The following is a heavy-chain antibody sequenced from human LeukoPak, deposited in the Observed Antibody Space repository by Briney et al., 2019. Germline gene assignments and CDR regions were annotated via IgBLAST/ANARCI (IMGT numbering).Heavy chain of an antibody. CDR3: ARGADSYCTNGVCYLYYYYYMDV. J-gene: IGHJ6*03. D-gene: IGHD2-8*01. Sequence: GSLRLSCAASGFTFDDYGMSWVRQPPGKGLEWIGEINHSGSTNYNPSLKSRVTISVDTSKNQFSLKLSSVTAADTAVYYCARGADSYCTNGVCYLYYYYYMDVWGKGTTVTVSS. CDR1: GFTFDDYG. V-gene: IGHV4-34*01. CDR2: INHSGST.